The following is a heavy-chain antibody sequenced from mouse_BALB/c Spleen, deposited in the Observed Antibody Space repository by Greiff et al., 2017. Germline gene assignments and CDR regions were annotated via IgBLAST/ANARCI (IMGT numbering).Heavy chain of an antibody. Sequence: EVKLVESGGGLVQPGGSLRLSCATSGFTFTDYYMSWVRQPPGKALEWLGFIRNKANGYTTEYSASVKGRFTISRDNSQSILYLQMNTLRAEDSATYYCARGPYDYDAPFAYWGQGTLVTVSA. CDR2: IRNKANGYTT. CDR1: GFTFTDYY. J-gene: IGHJ3*01. D-gene: IGHD2-4*01. CDR3: ARGPYDYDAPFAY. V-gene: IGHV7-3*02.